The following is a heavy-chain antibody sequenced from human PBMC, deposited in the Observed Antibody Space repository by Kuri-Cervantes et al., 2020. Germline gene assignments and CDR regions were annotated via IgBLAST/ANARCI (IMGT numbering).Heavy chain of an antibody. CDR1: GFTVSSNY. CDR3: ARDTYYYASSSYPSDY. V-gene: IGHV3-66*02. D-gene: IGHD3-22*01. J-gene: IGHJ4*02. CDR2: IYSGGST. Sequence: GESLKISCAASGFTVSSNYMSWVRQAPGKGLEWVSVIYSGGSTYYADSVKGRFTISRDNSKNTLYLQMNSLRAEDTAVYYCARDTYYYASSSYPSDYWGQGTLVTVSS.